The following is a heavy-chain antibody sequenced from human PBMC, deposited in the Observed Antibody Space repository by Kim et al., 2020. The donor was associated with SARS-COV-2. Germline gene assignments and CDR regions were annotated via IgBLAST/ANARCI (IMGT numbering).Heavy chain of an antibody. Sequence: GGSLRLSCAASGFTFSSYAMHWVRQAPGKGLEWVAVISYDGSNKYYADSVKGRFTISRDNSKNTLYLQMNSLRAEDTAVYYCARGYCSSTSGYSFDAFD. D-gene: IGHD2-2*01. CDR2: ISYDGSNK. CDR1: GFTFSSYA. CDR3: ARGYCSSTSGYSFDAFD. V-gene: IGHV3-30-3*01. J-gene: IGHJ3*02.